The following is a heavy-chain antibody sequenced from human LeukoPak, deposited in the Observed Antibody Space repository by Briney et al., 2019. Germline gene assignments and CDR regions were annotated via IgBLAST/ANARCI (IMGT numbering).Heavy chain of an antibody. CDR3: ARDGGTPYYDILTGYRRDAFDI. D-gene: IGHD3-9*01. V-gene: IGHV4-59*01. Sequence: SETLSLTCTVSGGSISSYYWSWLRQTPGKGLERIGYIYYSGGTNYNPSLKSLVTISVDTSKNQFSLKLSSVTVADTAVYYCARDGGTPYYDILTGYRRDAFDIWGQGTMVTVSS. CDR2: IYYSGGT. CDR1: GGSISSYY. J-gene: IGHJ3*02.